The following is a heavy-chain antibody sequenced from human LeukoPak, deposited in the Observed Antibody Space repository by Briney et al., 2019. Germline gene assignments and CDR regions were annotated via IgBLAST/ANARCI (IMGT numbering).Heavy chain of an antibody. D-gene: IGHD6-19*01. CDR2: ISSSSSYI. V-gene: IGHV3-21*01. CDR1: GFTFSSCS. CDR3: ARDIGVGYYFDY. Sequence: GGSLRLSCAASGFTFSSCSMNWVRQAPGKGLEWVSSISSSSSYIYYADSVKGRFTISRDNAKNSLYLQMNSLRAEDTAVYYCARDIGVGYYFDYWGQGTLVTVSS. J-gene: IGHJ4*02.